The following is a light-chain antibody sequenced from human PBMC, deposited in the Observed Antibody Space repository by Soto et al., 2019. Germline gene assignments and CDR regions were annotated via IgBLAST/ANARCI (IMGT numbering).Light chain of an antibody. Sequence: QSVLTQPASVSGSPGQSIAISCTGTSSDVGGYNYVSWYQQHPGKAPKLIIFDVTNRPSGVSDRFSGSKSGNVASLTISGLQTEDEADYYCSSYTTASTLAVFGGGTQLTVL. CDR3: SSYTTASTLAV. CDR1: SSDVGGYNY. J-gene: IGLJ7*01. CDR2: DVT. V-gene: IGLV2-14*03.